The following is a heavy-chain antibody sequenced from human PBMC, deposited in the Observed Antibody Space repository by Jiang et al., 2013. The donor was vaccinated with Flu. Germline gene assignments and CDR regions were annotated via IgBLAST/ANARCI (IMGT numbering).Heavy chain of an antibody. CDR3: AKGLGFRELSWNWFDP. D-gene: IGHD3-10*01. J-gene: IGHJ5*02. Sequence: SGGGLVQPGGSLRLSCAASGFTFSSYAMSWVRQAPGKGLEWVSAISGSGGSTYYADSVKGRFTISRDNSKNTLYLQMNSLRAEDTAVYYCAKGLGFRELSWNWFDPWGQGTLVTVSS. V-gene: IGHV3-23*01. CDR2: ISGSGGST. CDR1: GFTFSSYA.